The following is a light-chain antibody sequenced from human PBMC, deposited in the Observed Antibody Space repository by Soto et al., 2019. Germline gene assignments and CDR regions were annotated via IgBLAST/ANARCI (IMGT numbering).Light chain of an antibody. CDR1: SSNIGAGYE. CDR2: GNS. Sequence: QPVLTQPPSVSGAPGQRVTISCTGSSSNIGAGYEVNWYQQLPRTAPKLLIYGNSNRPSGVPDRFSGSKSGTSASLAITGLQAEDEADYYCQSYDNSLSGIVFGGGTKVTVL. J-gene: IGLJ2*01. V-gene: IGLV1-40*01. CDR3: QSYDNSLSGIV.